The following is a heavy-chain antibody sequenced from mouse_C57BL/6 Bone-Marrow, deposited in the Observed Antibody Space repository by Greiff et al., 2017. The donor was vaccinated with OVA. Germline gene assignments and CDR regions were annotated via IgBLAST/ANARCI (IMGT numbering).Heavy chain of an antibody. Sequence: EVKVEESGGGLVQPGGSMKLSCVASGFTFSNYWMNWVRQSPEKGLEWVAQIRLKSDNYATHYAESVKGRFTISRDDSKSSVYLQMNNLRAEDTGIYYCTGIGLWYFDVWGTGTTVTVSS. D-gene: IGHD3-1*01. CDR2: IRLKSDNYAT. CDR3: TGIGLWYFDV. CDR1: GFTFSNYW. V-gene: IGHV6-3*01. J-gene: IGHJ1*03.